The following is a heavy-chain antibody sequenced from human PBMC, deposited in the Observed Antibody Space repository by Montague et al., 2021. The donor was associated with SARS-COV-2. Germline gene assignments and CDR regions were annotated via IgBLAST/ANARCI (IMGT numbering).Heavy chain of an antibody. Sequence: PALVKPTQTLTLTCTFSGFSLSTSGLGVSWIRQPPGKALEWLALIDWDDDKYHSTSLKTRLTISKDTSKDQVVLTMTNMDPVDTATYYCARIWGATRGGAFDIWGQGTMVTVSS. V-gene: IGHV2-70*01. D-gene: IGHD1-26*01. J-gene: IGHJ3*02. CDR1: GFSLSTSGLG. CDR3: ARIWGATRGGAFDI. CDR2: IDWDDDK.